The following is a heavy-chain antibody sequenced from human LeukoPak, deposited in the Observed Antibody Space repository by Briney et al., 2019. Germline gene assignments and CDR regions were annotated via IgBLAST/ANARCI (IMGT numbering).Heavy chain of an antibody. D-gene: IGHD3-22*01. V-gene: IGHV3-21*01. Sequence: GGSLRLSCAVSGFTFSNYNMNWVRQAPGKGLEWVSSISSSSDYIYYADSVKGRFTISRDNAKNSLYLQMNSLRAEDTAVYYCARDGSSGYEAEIYYYYYMDVWGKGTTVTISS. J-gene: IGHJ6*03. CDR3: ARDGSSGYEAEIYYYYYMDV. CDR2: ISSSSDYI. CDR1: GFTFSNYN.